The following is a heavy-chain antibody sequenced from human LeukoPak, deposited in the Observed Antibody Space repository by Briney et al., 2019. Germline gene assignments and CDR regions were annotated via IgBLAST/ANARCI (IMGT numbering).Heavy chain of an antibody. CDR1: GFTFSSYG. CDR2: IWYDGSNK. CDR3: ARGGYYDSGGYYSFDY. V-gene: IGHV3-33*01. J-gene: IGHJ4*02. Sequence: PGGSLRLSCAASGFTFSSYGMHWVRQAPGKGLEWVAVIWYDGSNKYYADSVKGRFTISRDNSKNTLYLQMNSLRAEDTAVYYCARGGYYDSGGYYSFDYWGQGTLVTVSS. D-gene: IGHD3-22*01.